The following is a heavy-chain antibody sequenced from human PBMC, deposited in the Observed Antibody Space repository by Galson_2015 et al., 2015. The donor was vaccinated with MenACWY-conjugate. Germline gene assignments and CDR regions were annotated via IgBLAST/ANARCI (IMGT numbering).Heavy chain of an antibody. V-gene: IGHV1-46*01. D-gene: IGHD2-15*01. CDR3: AKVMLVGGFDGFDI. J-gene: IGHJ3*02. CDR2: ISPSAGIT. CDR1: GYIFTLYY. Sequence: SVKVSCKASGYIFTLYYIHWVRQAPGQGLEWMGTISPSAGITHYAQKFQGRVSMSRDTSTTAVYMELSSLRSEDTAVYYCAKVMLVGGFDGFDIWGQGTMVTVSS.